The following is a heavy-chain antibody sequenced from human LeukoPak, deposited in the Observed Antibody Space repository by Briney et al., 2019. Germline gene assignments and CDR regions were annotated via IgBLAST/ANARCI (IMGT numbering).Heavy chain of an antibody. V-gene: IGHV1-69*04. D-gene: IGHD2-15*01. CDR3: ARDRNCSGGSCYPRSWFDP. CDR2: IIPILGIA. CDR1: GGTFSSYA. J-gene: IGHJ5*02. Sequence: SVKVSCKASGGTFSSYAISWVRQAPGQGLEWMGRIIPILGIANYAQKFQGRVTITADESTSTAYMELSSLRSEDTAVYYCARDRNCSGGSCYPRSWFDPWGQGTLVTVSS.